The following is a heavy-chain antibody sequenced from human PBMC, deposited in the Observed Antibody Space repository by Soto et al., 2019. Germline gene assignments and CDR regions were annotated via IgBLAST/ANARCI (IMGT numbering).Heavy chain of an antibody. CDR1: GGSINSNY. CDR3: ARRDFDPMTGDSYFDP. V-gene: IGHV4-59*01. CDR2: IYDSGSA. D-gene: IGHD2-21*02. J-gene: IGHJ4*02. Sequence: SETLSLTCTVSGGSINSNYWSWIRQPPGKGLEWLGYIYDSGSAKYNPSLKSRVSISVDMSKNQFFLNMRSVTAADTAVYFCARRDFDPMTGDSYFDPWGQGTLVTVSS.